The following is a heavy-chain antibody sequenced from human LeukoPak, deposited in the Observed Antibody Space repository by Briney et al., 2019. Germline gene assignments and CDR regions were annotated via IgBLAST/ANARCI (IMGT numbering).Heavy chain of an antibody. Sequence: AGGSLRLSCAASGFNFISYAMHWVRQAPGKGLEWVAFIRYDGSDKYYADSVKGRFTISRDNSNNTLYLQMNSLRAEDTAVYYCAKDLTTVTSQGDYWGQGTLVTVSS. CDR1: GFNFISYA. CDR3: AKDLTTVTSQGDY. D-gene: IGHD4-17*01. CDR2: IRYDGSDK. J-gene: IGHJ4*02. V-gene: IGHV3-30*02.